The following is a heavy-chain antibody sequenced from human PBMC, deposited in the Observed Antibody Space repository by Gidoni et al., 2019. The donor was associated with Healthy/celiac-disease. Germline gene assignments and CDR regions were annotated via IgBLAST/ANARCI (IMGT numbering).Heavy chain of an antibody. V-gene: IGHV3-23*01. D-gene: IGHD3-10*01. J-gene: IGHJ4*02. CDR3: AKNIRRGPLVKFGFD. CDR2: ISGSGGST. Sequence: EAQLLESGGGLVQPGGSLSLSCAASGFTSSSDAMSWVRQAPGKGLEWVSAISGSGGSTYYADSVKGRFTSSRDNSKNTLYLQMNSLRAEDTAVYYCAKNIRRGPLVKFGFDWGQGTLVTVSS. CDR1: GFTSSSDA.